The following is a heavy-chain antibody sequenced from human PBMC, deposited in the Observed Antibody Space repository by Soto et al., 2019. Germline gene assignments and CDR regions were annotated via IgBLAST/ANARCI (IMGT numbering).Heavy chain of an antibody. CDR1: GYTFTSYG. V-gene: IGHV1-18*01. J-gene: IGHJ4*02. CDR2: ISAYNGNT. Sequence: QVQLVQSGAEVKKPGASVKVSCKASGYTFTSYGISWVRQAPGQGLEWMGWISAYNGNTNHAQKLQGKVTMTTATSTSTAYMELRSLRSDDTAVYDCAREVGYGAIHSTYYFDYWGQGTLVTVSS. CDR3: AREVGYGAIHSTYYFDY. D-gene: IGHD1-26*01.